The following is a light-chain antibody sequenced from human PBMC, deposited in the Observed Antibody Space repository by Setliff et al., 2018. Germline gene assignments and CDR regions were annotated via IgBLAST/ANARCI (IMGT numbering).Light chain of an antibody. J-gene: IGLJ1*01. CDR1: SSNIGAGYD. Sequence: QSVLTQPPSVSGAPGQRVTISCTGSSSNIGAGYDVHWYQQLPGTAPKLLIYGNTNRPSGVPDPFSGSKSGTSASLAITGLQAADEADYYCQSYDSGLSGPNYVFGTGTKVTVL. CDR3: QSYDSGLSGPNYV. CDR2: GNT. V-gene: IGLV1-40*01.